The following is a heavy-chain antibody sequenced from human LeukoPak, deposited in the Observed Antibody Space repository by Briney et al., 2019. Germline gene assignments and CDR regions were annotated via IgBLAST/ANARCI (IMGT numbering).Heavy chain of an antibody. CDR1: GFTFSSYV. J-gene: IGHJ4*02. Sequence: GGSLRLSCAGSGFTFSSYVMNWVRQPPGKGLEWVSSISVSGGAPVYVDSVKGRFAISRDNSKNTLYLQMNSLRAEDTAVYYCAKPRYYDSSGYRSWGQGTLVTVSS. V-gene: IGHV3-23*01. CDR2: ISVSGGAP. CDR3: AKPRYYDSSGYRS. D-gene: IGHD3-22*01.